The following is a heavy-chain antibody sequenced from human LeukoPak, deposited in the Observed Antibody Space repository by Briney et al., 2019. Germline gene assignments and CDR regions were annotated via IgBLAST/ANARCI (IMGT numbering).Heavy chain of an antibody. Sequence: ASVKVSCKASGYTFTGYYMHWVRQAPGQGLEWMGRINPNSGGTNYAQKFQGRVTMTRDTSISTAYMELSRLRSDDTAVYYCARGAKVLSDYFDYWDQGTLVTVSS. V-gene: IGHV1-2*06. CDR1: GYTFTGYY. CDR3: ARGAKVLSDYFDY. CDR2: INPNSGGT. D-gene: IGHD1-1*01. J-gene: IGHJ4*02.